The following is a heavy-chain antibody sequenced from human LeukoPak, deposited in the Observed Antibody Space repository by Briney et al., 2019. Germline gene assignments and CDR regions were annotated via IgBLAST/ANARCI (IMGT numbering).Heavy chain of an antibody. CDR1: GFNFSDYY. CDR3: ARGTSSRFFDY. J-gene: IGHJ4*02. Sequence: PGGSLRLSCVASGFNFSDYYMNWIRQSPGKGLEWISYMSSRSGIIYYADSVKGRFTISRDNARNSLYLQMNSLRVDDTAVYYCARGTSSRFFDYWGQGTLLTVSS. CDR2: MSSRSGII. D-gene: IGHD1-7*01. V-gene: IGHV3-11*01.